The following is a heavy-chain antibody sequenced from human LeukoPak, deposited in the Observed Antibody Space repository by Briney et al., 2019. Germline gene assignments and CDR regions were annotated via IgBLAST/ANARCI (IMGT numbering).Heavy chain of an antibody. J-gene: IGHJ5*02. D-gene: IGHD6-19*01. CDR2: IYYSGST. V-gene: IGHV4-39*01. CDR3: XXXXMGSSGSYWFDP. Sequence: SETLSLTCTVSGGSISSSSYYWGWIRQPPGKGLEWIGSIYYSGSTYYNPSLKSRVTISVDTSKNQFSLKLSSVTAADTAVYYXXXXXMGSSGSYWFDPWGQGTLVTVSS. CDR1: GGSISSSSYY.